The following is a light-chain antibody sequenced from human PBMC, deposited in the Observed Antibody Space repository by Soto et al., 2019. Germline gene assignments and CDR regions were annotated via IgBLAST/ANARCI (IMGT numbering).Light chain of an antibody. CDR1: QSISSY. J-gene: IGKJ4*01. CDR2: AAS. CDR3: QQSYSSPPT. V-gene: IGKV1-39*01. Sequence: DFQMTQSQSSLSASVGDRVTITCRASQSISSYLNWYQQKPGKAPKLLIYAASSLQSGVPSRFSGSGSGTDFTLTISSLQPEDFATYYCQQSYSSPPTFGGGTKVDIK.